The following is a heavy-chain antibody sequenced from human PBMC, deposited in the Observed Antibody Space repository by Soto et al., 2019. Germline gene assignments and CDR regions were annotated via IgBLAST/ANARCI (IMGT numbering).Heavy chain of an antibody. V-gene: IGHV3-73*01. CDR1: GFTFSGSA. CDR3: TSGGVTRD. CDR2: IRSKTNNYAT. D-gene: IGHD4-4*01. Sequence: GGSLRLSCAASGFTFSGSAMHWVRQASGKGLEWVGRIRSKTNNYATTYAASVKGRFTISRDDSKNTAYLQMNSLKTEDTAFYYCTSGGVTRDWGQGTLVTVSS. J-gene: IGHJ4*02.